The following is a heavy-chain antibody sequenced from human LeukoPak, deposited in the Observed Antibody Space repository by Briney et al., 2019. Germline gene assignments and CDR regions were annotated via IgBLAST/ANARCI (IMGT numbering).Heavy chain of an antibody. J-gene: IGHJ5*02. CDR1: GGSFSGYY. D-gene: IGHD2-2*01. CDR3: ARRTHSIVVVPAARSGCFDP. V-gene: IGHV4-34*01. Sequence: SETLSLTCAVYGGSFSGYYWSWIRQPPGKGLEWIGEINHSGSTNYNPSLESRVTISVDTSKNQFSLKLSSVTAADTAVYYCARRTHSIVVVPAARSGCFDPWGQGTLVTVSS. CDR2: INHSGST.